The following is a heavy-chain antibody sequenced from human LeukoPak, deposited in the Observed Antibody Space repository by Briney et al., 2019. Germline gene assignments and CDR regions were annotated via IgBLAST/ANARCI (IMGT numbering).Heavy chain of an antibody. CDR1: GYTFTSYY. CDR2: INPSGGST. D-gene: IGHD6-13*01. Sequence: ASVKVSCKASGYTFTSYYMHWVRQAPGQGLEWMGIINPSGGSTSFAQKFQGRVTMTRDTSMSTVYMELSSLRSEDTAVYYCAREAAAGTTSFDCWGQGTLVTVSS. J-gene: IGHJ4*02. CDR3: AREAAAGTTSFDC. V-gene: IGHV1-46*01.